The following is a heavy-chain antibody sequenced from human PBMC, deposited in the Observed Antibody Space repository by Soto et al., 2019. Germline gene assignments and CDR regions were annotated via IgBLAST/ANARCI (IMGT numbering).Heavy chain of an antibody. D-gene: IGHD4-17*01. CDR3: AIPYGDYVYYYYMDV. CDR2: INHSGST. J-gene: IGHJ6*03. V-gene: IGHV4-34*01. CDR1: GGSFSGYY. Sequence: SETLSLTCAVYGGSFSGYYWSWIRQPPGKGLEWIGEINHSGSTNYNPSLKSRVTISVDTSKNQFSLKLSSVTAADTAVYYCAIPYGDYVYYYYMDVWGKGTTVTFSS.